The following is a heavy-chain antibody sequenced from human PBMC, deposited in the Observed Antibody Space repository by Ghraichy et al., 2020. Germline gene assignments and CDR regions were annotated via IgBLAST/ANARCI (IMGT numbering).Heavy chain of an antibody. D-gene: IGHD3-10*01. CDR1: GFTFSSYW. CDR3: ARDRLTMVRGVISGMDV. J-gene: IGHJ6*02. V-gene: IGHV3-7*01. Sequence: GGSLRLSCAASGFTFSSYWMSWVRQAPGKGLEWVANIKQDGSEKYYVDSVKGRFTISRDNAKNSLYLQMNSLRAEDTAVYYCARDRLTMVRGVISGMDVWGQGTTVTVSS. CDR2: IKQDGSEK.